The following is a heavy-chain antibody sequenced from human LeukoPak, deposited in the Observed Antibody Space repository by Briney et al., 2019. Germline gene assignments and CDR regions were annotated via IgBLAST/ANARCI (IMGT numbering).Heavy chain of an antibody. D-gene: IGHD6-13*01. V-gene: IGHV1-8*01. CDR3: ARVVSGSWTRPLQH. CDR2: MNPNSGNT. CDR1: GYTFTSYD. J-gene: IGHJ1*01. Sequence: ASVKVSCKASGYTFTSYDINWVRQATGQGLEWMGWMNPNSGNTGYAQKFQGRVTMTRNTSISTAYMELSSLRSEDTAVYYCARVVSGSWTRPLQHWGQGTLVTVSS.